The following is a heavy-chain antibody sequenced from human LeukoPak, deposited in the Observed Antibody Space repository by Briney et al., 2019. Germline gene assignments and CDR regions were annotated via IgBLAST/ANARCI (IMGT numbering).Heavy chain of an antibody. D-gene: IGHD6-13*01. CDR1: GRSISSYY. V-gene: IGHV4-59*01. J-gene: IGHJ3*02. CDR3: ATGSSSWYNAAFDI. CDR2: IYCSGNT. Sequence: SETQSLTCTVSGRSISSYYSRWTRQPPGKGRECIAYIYCSGNTNYNPSLKSRVSISVDTSKSQFSLKLSSVTAADTAVYYCATGSSSWYNAAFDIWGQGTMVTVSS.